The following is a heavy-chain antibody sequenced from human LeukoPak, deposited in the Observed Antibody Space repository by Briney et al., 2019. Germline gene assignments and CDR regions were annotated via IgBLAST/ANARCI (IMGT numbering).Heavy chain of an antibody. V-gene: IGHV3-48*03. CDR3: ARTYYDILTGYYVYYFDY. CDR1: GFTFSSYE. Sequence: PGGSLRLSCAASGFTFSSYEMNWVRQAPGKGLEWVSYISSSGSTIYYADSVKGRFTISRDNAKNSLYLQMNSLRAEDTAVYYSARTYYDILTGYYVYYFDYWGQGTLVPVSS. J-gene: IGHJ4*02. D-gene: IGHD3-9*01. CDR2: ISSSGSTI.